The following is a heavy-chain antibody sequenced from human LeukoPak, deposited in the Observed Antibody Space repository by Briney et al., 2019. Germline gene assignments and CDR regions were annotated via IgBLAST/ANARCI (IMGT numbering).Heavy chain of an antibody. CDR3: ARDPSSRAAAGRGDY. J-gene: IGHJ4*02. CDR2: IWYDGSND. V-gene: IGHV3-33*01. CDR1: GFTFSNFG. D-gene: IGHD6-13*01. Sequence: GGSLRLSCVTSGFTFSNFGMYWVHQAPGKGLEWVAVIWYDGSNDDYADSVKGRFTISRDNSKNTLYLQMNSLRAEDTAVYYCARDPSSRAAAGRGDYWGQGTLVTVSS.